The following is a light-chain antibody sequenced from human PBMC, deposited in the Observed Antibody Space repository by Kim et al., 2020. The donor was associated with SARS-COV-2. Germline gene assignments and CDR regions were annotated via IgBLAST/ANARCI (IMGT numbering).Light chain of an antibody. Sequence: SGSPGERAPLSCRARQGVSSNLAWYQQEPGQAPRLLNYGATPKATCNPARFSGSGSGTGFTLTISSLQSEDFGVYYCQQYNNWPRAFGRGNKVDIK. V-gene: IGKV3-15*01. J-gene: IGKJ1*01. CDR2: GAT. CDR3: QQYNNWPRA. CDR1: QGVSSN.